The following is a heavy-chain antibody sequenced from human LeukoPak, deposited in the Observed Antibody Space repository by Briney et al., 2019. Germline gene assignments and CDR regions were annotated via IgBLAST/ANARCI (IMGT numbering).Heavy chain of an antibody. CDR1: GYSFSSYW. CDR2: IYPGDSKT. V-gene: IGHV5-51*01. J-gene: IGHJ4*02. CDR3: ARPQYGACDY. D-gene: IGHD4-17*01. Sequence: GESLKISCKASGYSFSSYWIGRVRQMPGKGLEWVGIIYPGDSKTRYSPSFQGQVTISVDKSISTAYLQWSSLKASDSAIYYCARPQYGACDYWGQGTRVTVSS.